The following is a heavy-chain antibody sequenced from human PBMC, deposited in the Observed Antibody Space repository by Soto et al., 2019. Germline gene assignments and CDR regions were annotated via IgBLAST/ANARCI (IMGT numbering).Heavy chain of an antibody. Sequence: QVQLVESGGGVVQPGRSRRISCAASGFTLSTYGMHWVRQAPGKGLEWVAVISYDASNIYYVDSVKGRFTISRDDSKNTLYLQMKSLRAEDTAIYYCARGPHYYVSGGHFDSWGQGTLVTVSS. CDR1: GFTLSTYG. D-gene: IGHD3-22*01. V-gene: IGHV3-33*01. J-gene: IGHJ4*02. CDR2: ISYDASNI. CDR3: ARGPHYYVSGGHFDS.